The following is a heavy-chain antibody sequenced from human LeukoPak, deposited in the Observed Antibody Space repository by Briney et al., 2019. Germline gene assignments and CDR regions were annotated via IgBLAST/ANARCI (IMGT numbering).Heavy chain of an antibody. J-gene: IGHJ4*02. CDR1: GFTFSNYE. Sequence: PGGSLRLSCAASGFTFSNYEMNLGRQAPGKGLEWISYISASGNPMFYADSVKGRFTISRDNAKNSLYLQMNSLGAEDTAIYYSAKDGGSGILYWGQGTLVTVSS. V-gene: IGHV3-48*03. CDR3: AKDGGSGILY. CDR2: ISASGNPM. D-gene: IGHD3-10*01.